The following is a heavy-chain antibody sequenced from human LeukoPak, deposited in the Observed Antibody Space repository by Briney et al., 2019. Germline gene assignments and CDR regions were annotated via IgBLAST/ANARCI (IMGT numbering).Heavy chain of an antibody. J-gene: IGHJ4*02. CDR3: ARVYCSGGSCYDY. D-gene: IGHD2-15*01. CDR1: GGTFSSYA. V-gene: IGHV1-69*13. CDR2: IIPIFGTA. Sequence: SVKVSCKASGGTFSSYAISWVRQAPGQGLEWMGGIIPIFGTANYAQKFQGRVTITADESTSTAYMELSSLRSEDTAVYYCARVYCSGGSCYDYWGQGTLVTVSS.